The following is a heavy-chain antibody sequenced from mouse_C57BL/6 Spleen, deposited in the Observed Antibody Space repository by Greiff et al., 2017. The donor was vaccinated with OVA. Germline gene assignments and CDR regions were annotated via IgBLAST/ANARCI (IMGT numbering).Heavy chain of an antibody. Sequence: VQLQQPGAELVKPGASVKLSCKASGYTFTSYWMHWVKQRPGQGLEWIGMIHPNSGSTKYNEKFKSKATLTVDKSTSTAYMKLSSLASEDSAVYYCASSSKDYAMDYWGQGTSVTVSS. CDR2: IHPNSGST. D-gene: IGHD6-1*01. J-gene: IGHJ4*01. CDR1: GYTFTSYW. CDR3: ASSSKDYAMDY. V-gene: IGHV1-64*01.